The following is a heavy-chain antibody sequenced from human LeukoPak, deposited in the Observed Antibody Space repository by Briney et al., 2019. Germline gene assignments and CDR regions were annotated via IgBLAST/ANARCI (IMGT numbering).Heavy chain of an antibody. V-gene: IGHV4-38-2*01. CDR3: ATTPERYCSSTSCLYYFDH. D-gene: IGHD2-2*01. CDR1: GYSISSGYY. Sequence: SETLSLTCAVSGYSISSGYYWGWIRQPPGKGLEWIGSLYYSGNTQYNPSLKSRVTISVDTSKNQFSLKLSSVTAADTAVYYCATTPERYCSSTSCLYYFDHWGQGTLVTVSS. CDR2: LYYSGNT. J-gene: IGHJ4*02.